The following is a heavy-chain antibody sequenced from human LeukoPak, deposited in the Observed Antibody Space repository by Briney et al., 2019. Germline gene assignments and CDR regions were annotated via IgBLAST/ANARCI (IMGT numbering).Heavy chain of an antibody. CDR1: GFTFSSYA. CDR3: AKVVLRFLEWFPSALVDP. Sequence: PGGSLRLSCAASGFTFSSYAMSWVRQAPGKGLEWVSAISGSGGSTYYADSVKGRFTISRDNSKNTLYLQMNSLRAEDTAVYYCAKVVLRFLEWFPSALVDPWGQGTLVTVSS. J-gene: IGHJ5*02. V-gene: IGHV3-23*01. CDR2: ISGSGGST. D-gene: IGHD3-3*01.